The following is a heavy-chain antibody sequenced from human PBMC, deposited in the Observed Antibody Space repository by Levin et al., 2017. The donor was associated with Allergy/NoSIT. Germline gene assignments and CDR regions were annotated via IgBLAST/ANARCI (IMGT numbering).Heavy chain of an antibody. D-gene: IGHD3-22*01. J-gene: IGHJ4*02. V-gene: IGHV3-30-3*01. Sequence: GGSLRLSCTASGFTFSSYPMHWLRQAPGKGLEWVAVISYDGSTKYYADSVKGRFTISRDDSKNTLYLQMNSLRAEDTAVYYCARSDSSAYPDYWGQGTLVTVSS. CDR2: ISYDGSTK. CDR1: GFTFSSYP. CDR3: ARSDSSAYPDY.